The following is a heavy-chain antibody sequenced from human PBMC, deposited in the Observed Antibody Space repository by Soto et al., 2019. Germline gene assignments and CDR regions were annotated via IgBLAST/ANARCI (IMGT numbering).Heavy chain of an antibody. V-gene: IGHV1-3*01. D-gene: IGHD6-13*01. CDR2: INAGNGNT. J-gene: IGHJ4*02. Sequence: SVKVSCKASGYPFTSYAMHWVRQAPGQRLEWMGWINAGNGNTKYSQKFQGRITITRDTSASTAYMELSSLRSEDTAVYYCAREARYATYSSSWPLDYWGQGTLVTVSS. CDR1: GYPFTSYA. CDR3: AREARYATYSSSWPLDY.